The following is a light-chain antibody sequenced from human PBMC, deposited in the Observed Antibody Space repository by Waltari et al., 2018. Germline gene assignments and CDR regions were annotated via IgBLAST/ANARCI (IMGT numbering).Light chain of an antibody. CDR2: DNN. J-gene: IGLJ2*01. V-gene: IGLV1-40*01. CDR1: SNTGTRYV. CDR3: QSFDSNLREVI. Sequence: QSVLTQPPSVSGAPGQRVTISCTGVSNTGTRYVVNWYQQLPGTAPKVIIYDNNKRPSEIPDRFSASKSGTTASLVITGLQTEDEADYYCQSFDSNLREVIFGGGTRLTV.